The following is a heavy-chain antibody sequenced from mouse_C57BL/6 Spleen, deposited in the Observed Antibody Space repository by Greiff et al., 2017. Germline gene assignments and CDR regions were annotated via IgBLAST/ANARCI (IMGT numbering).Heavy chain of an antibody. CDR3: ARQLGGNAMDY. D-gene: IGHD4-1*01. V-gene: IGHV5-6*01. Sequence: EVKLVESGGDLVKPGGSLKLSCAASGFTFSSYGMSWVRQTPDKRLEWVATISSGGSYTYYPDKVKGRVTLSRDRAKNTLYLQISSLKSEDTAMYYCARQLGGNAMDYRGQGTSVTVSS. CDR2: ISSGGSYT. CDR1: GFTFSSYG. J-gene: IGHJ4*01.